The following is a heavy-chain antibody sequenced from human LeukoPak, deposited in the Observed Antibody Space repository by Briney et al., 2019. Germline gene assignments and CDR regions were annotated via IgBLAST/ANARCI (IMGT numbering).Heavy chain of an antibody. CDR3: ARDRCSSASCYQPGYYYMDV. V-gene: IGHV4-39*07. CDR2: IHYSGST. D-gene: IGHD2-2*01. Sequence: SETLSLTCTVSGGSISSSSYYWGWIRQPPGKGLEWIGSIHYSGSTYYNPSLKSRVTISVDTSKNQFSLKLSSVIAADTAVYYCARDRCSSASCYQPGYYYMDVWGKGTTVTVSS. CDR1: GGSISSSSYY. J-gene: IGHJ6*03.